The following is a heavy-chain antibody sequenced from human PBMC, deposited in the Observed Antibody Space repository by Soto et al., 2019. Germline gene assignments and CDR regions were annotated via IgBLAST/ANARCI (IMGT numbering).Heavy chain of an antibody. CDR2: INYSGST. J-gene: IGHJ4*02. CDR1: GDSTSSYY. Sequence: PSETRSLTCTVSGDSTSSYYWSWIRQTPGKGLEWIGYINYSGSTNSNPSLKSRVTISVDTSKNQFSLRLNSVTAADTAVYYCAGGRGRTVAGKFDYCGQGTLVTVSS. CDR3: AGGRGRTVAGKFDY. D-gene: IGHD6-19*01. V-gene: IGHV4-59*01.